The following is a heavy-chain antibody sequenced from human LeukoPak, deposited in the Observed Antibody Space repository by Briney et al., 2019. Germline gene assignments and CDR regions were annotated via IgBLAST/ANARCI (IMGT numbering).Heavy chain of an antibody. D-gene: IGHD4-23*01. CDR1: GYTFTGYY. V-gene: IGHV1-2*02. J-gene: IGHJ4*02. CDR2: INPHSGGT. CDR3: ARAYDYGGNLVPFDY. Sequence: ASAKVSCKASGYTFTGYYMHWVRQAPGQGLEWMGWINPHSGGTNSAQKFQGRVTMTRDTSISTAYMELSRLRSDDTAVYYCARAYDYGGNLVPFDYWGQGTLVTVSS.